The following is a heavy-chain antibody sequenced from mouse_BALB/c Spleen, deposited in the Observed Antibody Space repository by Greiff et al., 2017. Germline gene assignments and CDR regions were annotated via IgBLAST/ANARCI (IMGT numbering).Heavy chain of an antibody. CDR1: GYSITSDYA. J-gene: IGHJ2*01. V-gene: IGHV3-2*02. CDR2: ISYSGST. D-gene: IGHD2-14*01. CDR3: ARYYRYDGHFDY. Sequence: DVHLVESGPGLVKPSQSLSLTCTVTGYSITSDYAWYWIRQFPGNKLEWMGYISYSGSTSYNPSLKSRISITRDTSKNQFFLQLNSVTTEDTAIYYCARYYRYDGHFDYWGQGTTLTVSS.